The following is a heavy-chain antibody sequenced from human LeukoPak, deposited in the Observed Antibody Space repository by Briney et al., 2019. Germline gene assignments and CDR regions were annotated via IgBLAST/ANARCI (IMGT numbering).Heavy chain of an antibody. D-gene: IGHD2-2*01. Sequence: GGSLRLPCAASGFTFSSSAMSWVRQAPGKGLEWVSAISGSGSSTHYADSVKGRFTISRDNSKNTLYLQMNSLRADDTAVYYCAKGKMYLDAFDIWGQGTMVTVSS. V-gene: IGHV3-23*01. J-gene: IGHJ3*02. CDR2: ISGSGSST. CDR1: GFTFSSSA. CDR3: AKGKMYLDAFDI.